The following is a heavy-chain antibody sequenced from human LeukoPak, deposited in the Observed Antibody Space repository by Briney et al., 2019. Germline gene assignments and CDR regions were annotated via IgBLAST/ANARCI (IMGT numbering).Heavy chain of an antibody. CDR3: AKATTPLFGEGWFDP. D-gene: IGHD3-10*01. Sequence: GGSLRLSCAASGFTFNNYAMTWVRQAPGKGLEWVSAISGSGGSTYYADSVKGRFTISRDNSKNTLYLQMNSLRAEDTAVYYCAKATTPLFGEGWFDPWGQGTLVTVSS. CDR2: ISGSGGST. CDR1: GFTFNNYA. J-gene: IGHJ5*02. V-gene: IGHV3-23*01.